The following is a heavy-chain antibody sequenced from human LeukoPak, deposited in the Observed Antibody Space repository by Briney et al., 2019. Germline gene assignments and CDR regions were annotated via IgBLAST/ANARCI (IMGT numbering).Heavy chain of an antibody. CDR1: GFIFSSHW. J-gene: IGHJ3*02. CDR2: INTDGSST. V-gene: IGHV3-74*01. CDR3: ARAVTGTGPDI. Sequence: GGSLRLSCAASGFIFSSHWMHWVRQAPEKGLVWVSRINTDGSSTDYADSVKGRFTISRDNAKNTVYLQINSLRSEDTAGYYFARAVTGTGPDIWGLGTMVTVS. D-gene: IGHD2-21*02.